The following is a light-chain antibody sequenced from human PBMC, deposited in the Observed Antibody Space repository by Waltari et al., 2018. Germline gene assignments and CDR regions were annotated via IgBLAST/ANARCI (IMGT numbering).Light chain of an antibody. Sequence: HSALTQPASVSGSPGQSIPISCPGTSTDIGGYDYVSWYQQHPGKPPKLMIYDISKRPTGVSNRFSASKSGDTAARTISGLQTEDEADYYCSSYTSSSTSVIFGGGTKVTVL. V-gene: IGLV2-14*03. CDR3: SSYTSSSTSVI. CDR1: STDIGGYDY. CDR2: DIS. J-gene: IGLJ2*01.